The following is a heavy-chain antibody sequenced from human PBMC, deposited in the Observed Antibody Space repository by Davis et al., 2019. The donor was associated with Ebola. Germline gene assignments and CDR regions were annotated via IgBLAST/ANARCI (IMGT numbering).Heavy chain of an antibody. CDR3: ARFIVGPTNWFDP. CDR1: GGPISGDYY. Sequence: SETLSLTCTVSGGPISGDYYWSWIRHHPGKGLEWIGSISYRSHTYYNPSLKSRVTMSVDPSKNQFSLRLTSVTAADTALYYCARFIVGPTNWFDPWGQGTLVTVSS. D-gene: IGHD1-26*01. V-gene: IGHV4-39*01. J-gene: IGHJ5*02. CDR2: ISYRSHT.